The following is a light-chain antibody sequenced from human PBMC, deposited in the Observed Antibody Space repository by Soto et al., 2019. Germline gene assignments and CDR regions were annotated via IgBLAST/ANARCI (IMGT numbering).Light chain of an antibody. CDR3: RQYNNWPRT. Sequence: EIVLSQSPGTLSLSPGERATLSCRASQSVSSSYLAWFQQKPGQAPRLLIYGASTRATGIPARFSGSGSGTEFTLTINSLQSEDFAVYYCRQYNNWPRTFGQGTKVDIK. CDR2: GAS. J-gene: IGKJ1*01. V-gene: IGKV3-15*01. CDR1: QSVSSSY.